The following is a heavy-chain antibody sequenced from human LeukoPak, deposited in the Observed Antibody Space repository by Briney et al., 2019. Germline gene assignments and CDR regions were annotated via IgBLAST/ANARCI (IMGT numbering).Heavy chain of an antibody. D-gene: IGHD6-13*01. CDR3: ARGSSGYSSSWYNY. J-gene: IGHJ4*02. V-gene: IGHV1-18*01. CDR2: ISAYNGNT. Sequence: GASVKVSCKASGYTFTSYGISWVQQAPGQGLEWMGWISAYNGNTNYAQKLQGRVTMTTDTSTSTAYMELRSLRSDDTAVYYCARGSSGYSSSWYNYWGQGTLVTVSS. CDR1: GYTFTSYG.